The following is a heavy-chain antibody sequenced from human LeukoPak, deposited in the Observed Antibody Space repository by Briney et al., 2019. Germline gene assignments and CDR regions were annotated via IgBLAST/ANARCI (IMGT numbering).Heavy chain of an antibody. J-gene: IGHJ4*02. CDR3: ARSSMFRGVTVDY. Sequence: PSETLSLTCTVSGGSINSSSYYWGWLRQPPGEALEWIGSIYHSGYTYYNPSLKSRVTISVDTSKSQFSLKLSSVTAADMAVYYCARSSMFRGVTVDYWGQGTLVTVSS. CDR1: GGSINSSSYY. D-gene: IGHD3-10*01. V-gene: IGHV4-39*01. CDR2: IYHSGYT.